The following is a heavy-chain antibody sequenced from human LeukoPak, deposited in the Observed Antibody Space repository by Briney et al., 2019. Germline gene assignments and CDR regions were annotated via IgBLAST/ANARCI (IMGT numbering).Heavy chain of an antibody. J-gene: IGHJ5*02. V-gene: IGHV4-31*03. D-gene: IGHD3-22*01. CDR2: IHYGGSP. Sequence: SETLSLTCTVSGGSFSSGAYYWSWIRQLPGKGLEWIGYIHYGGSPYYNPSLKSRVSISGDTSKNQFSLTLSSVTVADTAVYYCARDSGYDSRGFYYGGFDPWGQGILVTVSS. CDR1: GGSFSSGAYY. CDR3: ARDSGYDSRGFYYGGFDP.